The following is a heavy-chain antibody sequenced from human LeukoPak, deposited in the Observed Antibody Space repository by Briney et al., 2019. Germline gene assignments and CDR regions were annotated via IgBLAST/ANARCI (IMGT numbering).Heavy chain of an antibody. Sequence: ASVKVSCKASGCTFTSYDINWVRQATGQGLEWMGWMNPNSGNTGYAQKFQGRVTMTRNTSISTAYMELSSLRSEDTAVYYCARGRSIAAAVPGYWGQGTLVTVSS. D-gene: IGHD6-13*01. CDR2: MNPNSGNT. CDR1: GCTFTSYD. CDR3: ARGRSIAAAVPGY. J-gene: IGHJ4*02. V-gene: IGHV1-8*01.